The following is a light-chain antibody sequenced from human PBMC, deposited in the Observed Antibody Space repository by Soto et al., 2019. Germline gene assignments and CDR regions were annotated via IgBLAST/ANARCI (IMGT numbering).Light chain of an antibody. V-gene: IGKV2-28*01. CDR3: MQPLQTPRT. Sequence: DLVMTQSPLSLPVTPGEPASISCRSSRSLLHTNGYNYLDWYLQKPGQSPQALIYLGSNRSSGVPDRFSGSGSGTDFTLKISRVEAEDVGVYYCMQPLQTPRTFGQGTKVEIK. J-gene: IGKJ1*01. CDR2: LGS. CDR1: RSLLHTNGYNY.